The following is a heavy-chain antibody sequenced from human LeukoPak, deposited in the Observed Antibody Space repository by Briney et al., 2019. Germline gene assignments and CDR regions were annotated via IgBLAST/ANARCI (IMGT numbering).Heavy chain of an antibody. CDR3: ARGGRGSWKWFDP. D-gene: IGHD6-13*01. Sequence: GGSLRLSCAASGFTFSSYSMNWVRQAPGQGLEWVSSISDSSSYIYYADSVKGRFTISRDNARNSLYLQMNSLRPEDTAVYYCARGGRGSWKWFDPWGQEPLVTVSS. J-gene: IGHJ5*02. V-gene: IGHV3-21*01. CDR1: GFTFSSYS. CDR2: ISDSSSYI.